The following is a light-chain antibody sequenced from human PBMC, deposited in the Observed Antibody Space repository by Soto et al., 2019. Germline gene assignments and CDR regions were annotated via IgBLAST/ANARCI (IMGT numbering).Light chain of an antibody. CDR1: QSVSSN. J-gene: IGKJ4*01. CDR2: GAS. CDR3: HQYNNWPLT. V-gene: IGKV3-15*01. Sequence: EIVMTQSPATLSVSPGERATLSCRASQSVSSNLAWYQQKPGQAPRLLIYGASTRPTGIPARFSGSGSGTDFTLTISRLQSEAFPVYYCHQYNNWPLTFGGGTKVEIK.